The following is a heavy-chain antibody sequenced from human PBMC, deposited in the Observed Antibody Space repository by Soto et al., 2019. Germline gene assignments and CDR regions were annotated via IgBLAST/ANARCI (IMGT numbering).Heavy chain of an antibody. CDR2: ICPGYSNI. V-gene: IGHV5-51*01. CDR1: GYIFTDHC. J-gene: IGHJ6*02. D-gene: IGHD2-21*02. CDR3: ARRHYCRGDCTINPDYSYGMDV. Sequence: EVQVVQSGAEVKEPGESLKISCKGSGYIFTDHCIVWVRQMAGKGLEWVGIICPGYSNIIYSPSVQGQVTISADMSISTAYLQLSSLKASDTAMYYCARRHYCRGDCTINPDYSYGMDVWGQGTTVTVSS.